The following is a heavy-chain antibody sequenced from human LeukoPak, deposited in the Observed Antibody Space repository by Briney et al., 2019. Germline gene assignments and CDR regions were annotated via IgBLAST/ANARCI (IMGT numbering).Heavy chain of an antibody. D-gene: IGHD3-22*01. V-gene: IGHV3-21*01. CDR2: ITSSSRYV. Sequence: AGGSLRLSCEASGFSFSTYNMNWVRQAPGQRLEWISSITSSSRYVFYADSVRGRFTISRDNTKNSLYLQIDSLRVEDTAVYYCARDPYSGYYGTYYYYYMDVWGKGTTVTVSS. J-gene: IGHJ6*03. CDR1: GFSFSTYN. CDR3: ARDPYSGYYGTYYYYYMDV.